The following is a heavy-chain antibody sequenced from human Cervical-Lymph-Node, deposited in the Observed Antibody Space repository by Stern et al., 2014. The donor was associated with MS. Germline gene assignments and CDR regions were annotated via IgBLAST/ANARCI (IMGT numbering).Heavy chain of an antibody. CDR2: IKHDGSED. J-gene: IGHJ2*01. CDR1: GFTFTTYW. V-gene: IGHV3-7*01. Sequence: EVQLVESGGGLVQPGGSLRLSCAASGFTFTTYWMSWARQAQGKELEWGANIKHDGSEDYYVDSVKGRFTISRDDAKTSLYLQMDSLRAEDTAVYYCARNAYGDLSYWYFDLWGRGTLVTVSS. CDR3: ARNAYGDLSYWYFDL. D-gene: IGHD4-17*01.